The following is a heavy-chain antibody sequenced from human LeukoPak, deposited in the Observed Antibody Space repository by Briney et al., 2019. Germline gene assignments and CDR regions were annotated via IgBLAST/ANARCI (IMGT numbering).Heavy chain of an antibody. CDR1: GFSFSDYD. Sequence: GGSLRLSRSASGFSFSDYDMNWVRQAPGKGLEWVSAISGRSSHVYYGESVKGRFTISRDNAKNSLYLQLDSLGVEDTAVYYCGRAFPPLRTSSAGDLWGQGTLVTVSS. CDR3: GRAFPPLRTSSAGDL. CDR2: ISGRSSHV. V-gene: IGHV3-21*01. J-gene: IGHJ1*01. D-gene: IGHD3-16*01.